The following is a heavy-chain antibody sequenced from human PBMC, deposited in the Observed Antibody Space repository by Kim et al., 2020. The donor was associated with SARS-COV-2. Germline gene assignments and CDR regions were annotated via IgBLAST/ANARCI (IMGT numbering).Heavy chain of an antibody. Sequence: SETLSLTCIVSSASMSGYYWSWLRQPPGKGLEWIGYISYSGSTNYNPSLESRVTISVDTSKSQYSLNLNSVTAADTALYFCARGNGYHLYWGQGILVSASS. D-gene: IGHD5-12*01. CDR2: ISYSGST. CDR1: SASMSGYY. V-gene: IGHV4-59*13. CDR3: ARGNGYHLY. J-gene: IGHJ4*02.